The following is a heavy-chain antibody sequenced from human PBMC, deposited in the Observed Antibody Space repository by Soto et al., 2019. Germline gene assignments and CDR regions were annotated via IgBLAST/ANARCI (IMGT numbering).Heavy chain of an antibody. CDR3: AREHQLLVGWFDP. J-gene: IGHJ5*02. CDR1: GGSISSYY. Sequence: SETLSLTCSISGGSISSYYCSWFRQPPGKGLEWIGYIHHSGSSYYNPSLKSRVTISVDRSKNQFSLKLSSVTAADTAVYYCAREHQLLVGWFDPWGQGTLVTVSS. CDR2: IHHSGSS. V-gene: IGHV4-59*12. D-gene: IGHD2-2*01.